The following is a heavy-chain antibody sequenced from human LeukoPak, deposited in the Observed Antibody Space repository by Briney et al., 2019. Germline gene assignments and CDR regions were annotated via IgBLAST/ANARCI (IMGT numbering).Heavy chain of an antibody. J-gene: IGHJ5*02. V-gene: IGHV4-34*01. CDR2: INHSGST. CDR3: ARVRGYSRPGWFDP. D-gene: IGHD5-24*01. CDR1: GGSFSGYY. Sequence: SETLSLTCAVYGGSFSGYYWSWIRQPPGKGLEWIGEINHSGSTNYNPSLKGQVTISVDTSKNQFSLKLSSVTAADTAVYYCARVRGYSRPGWFDPWGQGTLVTVSS.